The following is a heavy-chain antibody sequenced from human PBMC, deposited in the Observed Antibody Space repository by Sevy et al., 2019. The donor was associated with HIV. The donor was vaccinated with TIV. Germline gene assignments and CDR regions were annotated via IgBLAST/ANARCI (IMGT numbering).Heavy chain of an antibody. D-gene: IGHD2-8*01. CDR3: VREGCTRPHDY. CDR2: LSFGCGKI. J-gene: IGHJ4*02. CDR1: GFAFYDYS. V-gene: IGHV3-23*01. Sequence: GGSLRLSCAASGFAFYDYSMSWIRQAPGKGLEWVATLSFGCGKINYADSVKGRFTISRDNSKNSFYQQMDNLRVEDTALYYCVREGCTRPHDYWGQGTRVTVSS.